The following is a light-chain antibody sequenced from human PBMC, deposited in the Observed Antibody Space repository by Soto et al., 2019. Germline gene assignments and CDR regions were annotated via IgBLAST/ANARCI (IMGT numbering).Light chain of an antibody. CDR1: QSVSSSY. J-gene: IGKJ1*01. Sequence: EIVLTQSPGTLSLSPGERATLSCRASQSVSSSYLAWYQQKPGQAPRLLIYGASSRATGIPDRFSGSGSGTDFTLTISRLEPEDFATYYCQQAYGAPPTFGQGTKVEIK. CDR2: GAS. CDR3: QQAYGAPPT. V-gene: IGKV3-20*01.